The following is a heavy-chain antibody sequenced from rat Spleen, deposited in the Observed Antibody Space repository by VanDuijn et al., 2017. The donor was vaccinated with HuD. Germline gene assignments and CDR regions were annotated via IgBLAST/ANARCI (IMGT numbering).Heavy chain of an antibody. CDR2: ISYEGSGT. J-gene: IGHJ2*01. V-gene: IGHV5-22*01. Sequence: EVQLVESGGGLVQPGRSLKLSCAASGFTFSDYYMAWVRQAPEKGLEWVASISYEGSGTYYGDSVKGRFTFSRDNAKSTLYLQMNSLRSEDTATYYGARYSSYFDYWGQGVMVTVSS. CDR3: ARYSSYFDY. D-gene: IGHD1-1*01. CDR1: GFTFSDYY.